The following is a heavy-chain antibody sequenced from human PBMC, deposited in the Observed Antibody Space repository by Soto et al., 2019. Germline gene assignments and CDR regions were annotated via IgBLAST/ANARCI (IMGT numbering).Heavy chain of an antibody. J-gene: IGHJ4*02. D-gene: IGHD3-3*01. Sequence: SETLSLTCTVSGGSISSSSYYWGWIRQPPGKGLEWIGSIYYSGSTYYNPSLKSRVTISVDTSKNQFSLKLSSVTAADTAVYYCARLGVFGVVNPDDWGQGTLVTVSS. V-gene: IGHV4-39*01. CDR2: IYYSGST. CDR1: GGSISSSSYY. CDR3: ARLGVFGVVNPDD.